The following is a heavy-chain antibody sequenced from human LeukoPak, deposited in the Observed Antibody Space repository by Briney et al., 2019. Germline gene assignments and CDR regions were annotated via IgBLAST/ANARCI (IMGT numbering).Heavy chain of an antibody. V-gene: IGHV3-23*01. Sequence: PGRSLRLSCAASGFTFSRYGIHWVRQAPGKGLEWVSAISGSGGSTYYADSVKGRFTISRDNSKNTLYLQMNSLRAEDTAVYYCAKAPPGVYYFDYWGQGTLVTVSS. CDR3: AKAPPGVYYFDY. CDR2: ISGSGGST. CDR1: GFTFSRYG. D-gene: IGHD2-8*01. J-gene: IGHJ4*02.